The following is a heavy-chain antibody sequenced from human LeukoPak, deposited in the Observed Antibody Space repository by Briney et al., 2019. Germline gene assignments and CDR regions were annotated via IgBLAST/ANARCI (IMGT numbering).Heavy chain of an antibody. J-gene: IGHJ4*02. D-gene: IGHD3-16*01. CDR2: ISTDGST. CDR1: GGSIASYY. V-gene: IGHV4-4*07. Sequence: PSETLSLTCTVSGGSIASYYWGWIRQPAGKGLEWLGRISTDGSTTYNPALKSRISMSVDLSANQFSLRLRSVTAADTAIYYCARDHNEYELFSDAYLGYFDFWGQGALVTVSS. CDR3: ARDHNEYELFSDAYLGYFDF.